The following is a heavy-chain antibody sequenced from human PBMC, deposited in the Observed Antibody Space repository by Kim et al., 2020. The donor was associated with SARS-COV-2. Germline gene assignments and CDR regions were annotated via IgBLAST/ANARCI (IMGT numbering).Heavy chain of an antibody. CDR3: ATPEGPVLLWFGEFDY. D-gene: IGHD3-10*01. Sequence: SETLSLTCTVSGGSISSSSYYWGWIRQPPGKGLEWIGSIYYSGSTYYNPSLKSRVTISVDTSKNQFSLKLSSVTAADTAVYYCATPEGPVLLWFGEFDYWGQGTLVTVSS. CDR1: GGSISSSSYY. CDR2: IYYSGST. J-gene: IGHJ4*02. V-gene: IGHV4-39*01.